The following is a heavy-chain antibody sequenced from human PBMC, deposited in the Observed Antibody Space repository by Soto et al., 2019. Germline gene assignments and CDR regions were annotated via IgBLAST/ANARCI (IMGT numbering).Heavy chain of an antibody. D-gene: IGHD3-10*01. Sequence: ASVKVSCKATGYSFKNYAVHWVRQAPGQRLEWMGFTNEGSGNTRFSQKFQGRISITRDTSASTVYLDLSSLTSEDTAIYYCPRNHRSVSGVFPFAHWGPG. CDR1: GYSFKNYA. V-gene: IGHV1-3*01. J-gene: IGHJ4*02. CDR2: TNEGSGNT. CDR3: PRNHRSVSGVFPFAH.